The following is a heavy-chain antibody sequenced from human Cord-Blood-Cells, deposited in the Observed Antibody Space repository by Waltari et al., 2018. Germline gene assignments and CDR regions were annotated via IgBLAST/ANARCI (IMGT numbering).Heavy chain of an antibody. D-gene: IGHD3-22*01. V-gene: IGHV4-4*07. CDR3: ARDLVVIPNDAFDI. CDR2: IYTSGST. Sequence: QVQLQESAPGLGKHSATLSPTCTVSGGSLSSDSWSWLRQPAGKGLEWIGRIYTSGSTNYNPSLKSRVTMSVDTSKNQFSLKLSSVTAADTAVYYCARDLVVIPNDAFDIWGQGTMVTVSS. CDR1: GGSLSSDS. J-gene: IGHJ3*02.